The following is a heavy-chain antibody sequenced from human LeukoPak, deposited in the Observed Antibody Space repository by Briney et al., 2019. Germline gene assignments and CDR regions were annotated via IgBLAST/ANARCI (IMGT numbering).Heavy chain of an antibody. CDR3: ARETTNGDFDY. V-gene: IGHV3-21*01. D-gene: IGHD2-21*01. CDR1: GFTFSSYS. CDR2: ISSSSSYI. Sequence: GGSLRLSCAASGFTFSSYSMNWVRQAPGKGLEWVSFISSSSSYIYYADSVKGRFTISRDNAKNSLYVQMNSLRAADTAVYYCARETTNGDFDYWGQRTLVTVSS. J-gene: IGHJ4*02.